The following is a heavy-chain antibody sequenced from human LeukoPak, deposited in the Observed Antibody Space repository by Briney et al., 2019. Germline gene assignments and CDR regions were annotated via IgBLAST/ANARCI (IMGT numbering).Heavy chain of an antibody. Sequence: SETLSLTCAVYGGSFSGYYWSWIRQPPGKGLEWIGEINHSGSTSYNPSLKSRVTISVDTSKNQFSLKLSSVTAADTAVYYCARGSGYDRNYYFDYWGQGTLVTVSS. D-gene: IGHD5-12*01. CDR3: ARGSGYDRNYYFDY. V-gene: IGHV4-34*01. J-gene: IGHJ4*02. CDR2: INHSGST. CDR1: GGSFSGYY.